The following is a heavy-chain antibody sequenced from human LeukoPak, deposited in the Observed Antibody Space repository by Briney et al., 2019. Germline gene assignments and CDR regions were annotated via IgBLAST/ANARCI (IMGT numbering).Heavy chain of an antibody. CDR3: ASLGFVSSSGSSNFDY. CDR1: GYTFTSYY. J-gene: IGHJ4*02. CDR2: INPSGGST. Sequence: ASVKVSCKASGYTFTSYYMHWVRQAPGQGLEWMGIINPSGGSTSYAQKFQGRVTMTRDMSTSTVYMELSSLRSEDTAVYYCASLGFVSSSGSSNFDYWGQGTLVTVSS. D-gene: IGHD6-19*01. V-gene: IGHV1-46*01.